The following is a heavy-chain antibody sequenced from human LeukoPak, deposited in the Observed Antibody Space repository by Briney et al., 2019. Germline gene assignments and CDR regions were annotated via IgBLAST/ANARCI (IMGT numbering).Heavy chain of an antibody. J-gene: IGHJ4*02. CDR3: AKGGYKYDSSGHNYFDY. CDR2: IRYDGSKK. V-gene: IGHV3-30*02. CDR1: GFSFSNYG. Sequence: GGSLRLSCAASGFSFSNYGIHWVRQAPGKWLEWVAFIRYDGSKKDYADSVKGRFTISRDNSKNTLFLQMNSLRAEDTAVYYCAKGGYKYDSSGHNYFDYWGQGTLVTVSS. D-gene: IGHD3-22*01.